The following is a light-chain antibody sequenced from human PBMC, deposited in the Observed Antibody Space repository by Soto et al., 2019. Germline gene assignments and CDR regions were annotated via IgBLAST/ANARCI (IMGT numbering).Light chain of an antibody. Sequence: EIVMTQSPATLSVSPGERATLSCRASQSISSNLAWYQQKPGQAPRFLIHGASARATGIPARFSGSGSGTEFTLTIDSLQTEDFAVYYCQQYNNWPRTFGQGTKVEIK. CDR3: QQYNNWPRT. CDR2: GAS. CDR1: QSISSN. J-gene: IGKJ1*01. V-gene: IGKV3-15*01.